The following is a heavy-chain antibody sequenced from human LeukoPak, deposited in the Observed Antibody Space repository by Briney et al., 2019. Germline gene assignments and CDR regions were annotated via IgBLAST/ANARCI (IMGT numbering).Heavy chain of an antibody. V-gene: IGHV3-48*03. CDR3: ARDFGPETDSSGWSYFDY. CDR2: ISSSGSTI. J-gene: IGHJ4*02. CDR1: GFTFSSYE. Sequence: PGGSLILSCAASGFTFSSYEMNWVRQAPGRGLEWVSYISSSGSTIYYADSVKGRFTISRDNAKNSLYLQMNSLRAEDTAVYYCARDFGPETDSSGWSYFDYWGQGTLVTVSS. D-gene: IGHD6-13*01.